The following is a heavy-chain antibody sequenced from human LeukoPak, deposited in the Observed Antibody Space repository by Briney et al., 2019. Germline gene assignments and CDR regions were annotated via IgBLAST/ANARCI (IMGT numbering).Heavy chain of an antibody. CDR3: ARAATTVTTLDFDY. CDR2: IKEDGSVK. CDR1: GFIFSSHW. V-gene: IGHV3-7*01. D-gene: IGHD4-17*01. Sequence: GGSLRLSCTASGFIFSSHWMTWVRQSPGKGLEWVANIKEDGSVKYYVDSVKGRFTISRDNARNSLYLQMNSLRAEDTAVYYCARAATTVTTLDFDYWGQGTLVTVSS. J-gene: IGHJ4*02.